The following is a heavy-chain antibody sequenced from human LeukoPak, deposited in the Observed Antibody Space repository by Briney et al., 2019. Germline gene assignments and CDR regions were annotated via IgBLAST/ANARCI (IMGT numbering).Heavy chain of an antibody. Sequence: GGSLRLSCAASGFTFSDYYMSWIRQAPGKGLEWVSYISSSGSTIYYADSVKGRFTISRDNAKNSLYLQMNSLRAEDTAAYYCARGRTIFGAYYYYMDVWGKGTTVTVSS. D-gene: IGHD3-3*01. CDR3: ARGRTIFGAYYYYMDV. CDR1: GFTFSDYY. CDR2: ISSSGSTI. J-gene: IGHJ6*03. V-gene: IGHV3-11*01.